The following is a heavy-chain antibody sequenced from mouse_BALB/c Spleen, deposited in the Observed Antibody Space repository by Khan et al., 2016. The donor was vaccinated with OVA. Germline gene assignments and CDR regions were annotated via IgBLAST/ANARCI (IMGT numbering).Heavy chain of an antibody. CDR3: AREEALYYFDY. CDR1: GYTFTSYW. J-gene: IGHJ2*01. Sequence: QVQLKQSGAELVRPGASVKLSCKTSGYTFTSYWIHWVKQRSGQGLEWIARIYPGTNNTYYTEKLKDKATLTADKSSSTVYMQLSSLKSEDSAVYVCAREEALYYFDYWGQGTTLTVSS. CDR2: IYPGTNNT. V-gene: IGHV1-76*01. D-gene: IGHD3-2*02.